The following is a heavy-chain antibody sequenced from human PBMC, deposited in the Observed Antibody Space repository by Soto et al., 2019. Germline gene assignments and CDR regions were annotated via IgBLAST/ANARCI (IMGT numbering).Heavy chain of an antibody. CDR1: GDSITSSNW. V-gene: IGHV4-4*01. J-gene: IGHJ4*02. D-gene: IGHD1-1*01. CDR3: ARDLGTGTDY. Sequence: SPETLSLTCAVSGDSITSSNWWSWVRQAPGKGLEWIGEIYHSGATTYNPSLKSRATISVDPSNNHFSLKLTSVTAADTAVYCCARDLGTGTDYWGRGTLVTVS. CDR2: IYHSGAT.